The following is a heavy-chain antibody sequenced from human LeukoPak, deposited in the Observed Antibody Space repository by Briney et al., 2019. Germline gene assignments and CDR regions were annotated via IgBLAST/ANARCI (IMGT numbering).Heavy chain of an antibody. V-gene: IGHV1-8*01. CDR1: GYTFTSYD. Sequence: ASVKVSCKASGYTFTSYDINWVRQATGQGLEWMGWMNPNSGNTGYAQKFQGRVTMTRNTSISTAYMKLSSLRSEDTAVYYCARGIGQQLDEAEYFQHWGQGTLVTVSS. D-gene: IGHD6-13*01. CDR3: ARGIGQQLDEAEYFQH. J-gene: IGHJ1*01. CDR2: MNPNSGNT.